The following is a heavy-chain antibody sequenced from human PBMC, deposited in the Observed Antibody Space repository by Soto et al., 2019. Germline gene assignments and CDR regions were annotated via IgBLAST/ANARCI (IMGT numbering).Heavy chain of an antibody. J-gene: IGHJ4*02. CDR3: ARANYDFWSGYSYYLDY. CDR1: GGSISSGDYY. D-gene: IGHD3-3*01. CDR2: IYYSGST. Sequence: QVQLQESGPGLVKPSQTLSLTCTVSGGSISSGDYYWSWIRQPPGKGLEWIGYIYYSGSTYYTPSLKSRVTKSVDTSKNQFSLKLSSVTAADTAVYYCARANYDFWSGYSYYLDYWGQGTLVTVSS. V-gene: IGHV4-30-4*01.